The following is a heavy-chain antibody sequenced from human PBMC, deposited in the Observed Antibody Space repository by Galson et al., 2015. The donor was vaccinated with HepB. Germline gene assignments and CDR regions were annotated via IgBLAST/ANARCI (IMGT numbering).Heavy chain of an antibody. V-gene: IGHV3-33*01. D-gene: IGHD6-6*01. J-gene: IGHJ5*02. Sequence: SLRLSCAASGFTFRNYGMHWVRQAPGKGLEWVAMIWFDGSNKNYGHSVEGRFTISRDNSRNTLYLQMNSLRAEDTAVYYCARDSSSSKGNWFDPWGQGTLVIVSS. CDR2: IWFDGSNK. CDR1: GFTFRNYG. CDR3: ARDSSSSKGNWFDP.